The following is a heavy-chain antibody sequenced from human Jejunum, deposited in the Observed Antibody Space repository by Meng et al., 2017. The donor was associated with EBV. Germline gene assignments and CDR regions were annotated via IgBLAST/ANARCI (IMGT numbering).Heavy chain of an antibody. V-gene: IGHV4-39*07. Sequence: QLQLQESGPGLVKPSEXRSLTCTVSGGSISSSSYYWGWIRQPPGKGLEWIGSIYYSGSTYYNPSLKSRVTISVDTSKNQFSLKLSSVTAADTAVYYCARTYYYDSSGYAPFDYWGQGTLVTVSS. D-gene: IGHD3-22*01. CDR3: ARTYYYDSSGYAPFDY. J-gene: IGHJ4*02. CDR1: GGSISSSSYY. CDR2: IYYSGST.